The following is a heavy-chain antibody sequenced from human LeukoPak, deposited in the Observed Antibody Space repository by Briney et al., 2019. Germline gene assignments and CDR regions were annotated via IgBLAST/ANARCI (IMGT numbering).Heavy chain of an antibody. D-gene: IGHD6-13*01. J-gene: IGHJ4*02. CDR2: INPNSGGT. V-gene: IGHV1-2*02. CDR1: GYTFTGYY. Sequence: GASVKVSCKASGYTFTGYYMHWVRQAPGQGLEWMGWINPNSGGTNYAQKLQGRVTMTRDTSISTAYMELSSLRSEDTAVYYCASGLAAAGIDFWGQGTLVTVSS. CDR3: ASGLAAAGIDF.